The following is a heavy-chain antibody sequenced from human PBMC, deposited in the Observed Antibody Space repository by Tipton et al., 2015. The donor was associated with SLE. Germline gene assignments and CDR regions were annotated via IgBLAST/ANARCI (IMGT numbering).Heavy chain of an antibody. V-gene: IGHV4-30-4*01. CDR3: ASGHYYDSSGYYFDY. CDR2: IYYSGST. D-gene: IGHD3-22*01. CDR1: GGSISSGDYY. Sequence: TLSLTCTVSGGSISSGDYYWSWIRQPPGKGLEWIGYIYYSGSTYYNPSLKSRVTISVDRSKNQFSLKLSSVTAADTAVYYCASGHYYDSSGYYFDYWGQGTLVTVSS. J-gene: IGHJ4*02.